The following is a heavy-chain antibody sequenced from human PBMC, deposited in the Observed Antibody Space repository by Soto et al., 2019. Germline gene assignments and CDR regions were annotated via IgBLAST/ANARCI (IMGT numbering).Heavy chain of an antibody. CDR2: IYYSGST. Sequence: AAQSRTCTVPGGSNSSYYWSWIRQPPGKGLEWIGYIYYSGSTNYNPSLKSRVTISVDTSKNQFSLKLSSVTAADTAVYYCARRYGSAFDYWGQGTLVTSPQ. V-gene: IGHV4-59*08. J-gene: IGHJ4*02. D-gene: IGHD3-10*01. CDR1: GGSNSSYY. CDR3: ARRYGSAFDY.